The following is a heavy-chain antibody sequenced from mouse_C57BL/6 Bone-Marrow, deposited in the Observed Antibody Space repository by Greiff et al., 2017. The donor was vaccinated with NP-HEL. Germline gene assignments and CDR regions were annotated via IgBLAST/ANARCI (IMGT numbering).Heavy chain of an antibody. J-gene: IGHJ1*03. CDR2: IWTGGGT. Sequence: VKLMESGPGLVAPSQSLSITCTVSGFSLTSYAISWVRQPPGKGLEWLGVIWTGGGTNYNSALKSRLSISKDNSKSQVFLKMNSLQTDDTARYYCARVITTVVARYWYFDVWGTGTTVTVSS. CDR3: ARVITTVVARYWYFDV. CDR1: GFSLTSYA. D-gene: IGHD1-1*01. V-gene: IGHV2-9-1*01.